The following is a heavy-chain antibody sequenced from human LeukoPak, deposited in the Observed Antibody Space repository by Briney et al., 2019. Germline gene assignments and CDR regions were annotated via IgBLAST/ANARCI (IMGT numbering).Heavy chain of an antibody. D-gene: IGHD6-19*01. CDR2: IYSGGST. Sequence: GGSLRLSCAASGFTVSSNYMSWVSQAPGKGLEWVSVIYSGGSTYYADSVKGRFTISRDNSKNTLYLQMNSLRAEDTAVYYCAKIRGAVAGSFDYWGQGTLVTVSS. J-gene: IGHJ4*02. CDR1: GFTVSSNY. V-gene: IGHV3-53*01. CDR3: AKIRGAVAGSFDY.